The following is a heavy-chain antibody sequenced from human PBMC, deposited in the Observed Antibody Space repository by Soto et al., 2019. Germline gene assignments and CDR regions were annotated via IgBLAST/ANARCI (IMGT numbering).Heavy chain of an antibody. CDR2: ISAYNGNT. J-gene: IGHJ4*02. CDR1: GYTFTSYD. V-gene: IGHV1-18*01. Sequence: QVQLVQSGAEVKKPGASVKVSCKASGYTFTSYDINWVRQAPGQGLEWMGWISAYNGNTNYAQKLQGRVTMTTHTXXSTAYMELRSLRSDDTAVYYCAREHNGSTWYGVDYWGQGTLVTVSS. CDR3: AREHNGSTWYGVDY. D-gene: IGHD6-13*01.